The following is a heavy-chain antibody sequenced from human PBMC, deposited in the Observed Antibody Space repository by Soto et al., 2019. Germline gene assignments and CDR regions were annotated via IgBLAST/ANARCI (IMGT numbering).Heavy chain of an antibody. Sequence: QLQLQESGPGLVKPSETLSLTCTVSGGSFSSGSYYWGWIRQPPGKGLEWIGSIYYSASTYYNPSLKSRVTISVDPSKNQYSLQLISVTAADMAVYYCARHWITMVRGVCHFDYWGQGTLVIVSS. CDR1: GGSFSSGSYY. V-gene: IGHV4-39*01. CDR2: IYYSAST. D-gene: IGHD3-10*01. J-gene: IGHJ4*02. CDR3: ARHWITMVRGVCHFDY.